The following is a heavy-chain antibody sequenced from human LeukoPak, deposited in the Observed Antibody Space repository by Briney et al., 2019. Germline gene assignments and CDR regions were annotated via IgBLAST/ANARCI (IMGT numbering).Heavy chain of an antibody. CDR1: GFTFSSYW. CDR2: IKQDGSEK. Sequence: GGSLRLSCAASGFTFSSYWMSWVRQAPGKGLEWVANIKQDGSEKYYVDSVKGRFTISRDNAKNSLYLQMHSLRAEDTAVYYCARLPPPTNDAFDIWGQGTMVTVSS. D-gene: IGHD1-26*01. V-gene: IGHV3-7*01. J-gene: IGHJ3*02. CDR3: ARLPPPTNDAFDI.